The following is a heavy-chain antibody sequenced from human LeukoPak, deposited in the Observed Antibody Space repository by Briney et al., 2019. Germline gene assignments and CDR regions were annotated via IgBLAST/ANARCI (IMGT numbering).Heavy chain of an antibody. D-gene: IGHD2-15*01. Sequence: PGGSLRLSRAASGFTFSSYAMHWVRQAPGKGLEWVAVISYDGSNKYYADSVKGRFTISRDNSKNTLYLQMNSLRAEDTAVYYCARDCSGGSCYSGIDYWGQGTLVTVSS. V-gene: IGHV3-30-3*01. J-gene: IGHJ4*02. CDR2: ISYDGSNK. CDR1: GFTFSSYA. CDR3: ARDCSGGSCYSGIDY.